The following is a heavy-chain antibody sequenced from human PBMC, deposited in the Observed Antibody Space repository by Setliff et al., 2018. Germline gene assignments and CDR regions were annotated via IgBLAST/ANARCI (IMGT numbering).Heavy chain of an antibody. J-gene: IGHJ6*02. V-gene: IGHV1-3*01. Sequence: GASVKVSCKASGYTFTSYAMHWVRQAPGQRLEWMGWINAGNGNTKYSQKFQGRVTITRDTSASTAYMELSSLRSEDTAVYYCAREPHLRYCSGGSCYSLLMDVWGQGTTVTV. D-gene: IGHD2-15*01. CDR3: AREPHLRYCSGGSCYSLLMDV. CDR1: GYTFTSYA. CDR2: INAGNGNT.